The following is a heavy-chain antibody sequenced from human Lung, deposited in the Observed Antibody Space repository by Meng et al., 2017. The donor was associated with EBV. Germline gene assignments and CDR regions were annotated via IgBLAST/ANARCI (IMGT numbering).Heavy chain of an antibody. CDR2: ISCYNGDT. V-gene: IGHV1-18*01. D-gene: IGHD6-19*01. CDR3: ARDPSNTSGRYAYFDY. Sequence: QLVQTGAEGKKPGDSVRASCKASGYTFTHHGISWIRQAPGQGLEWMGWISCYNGDTNYAQKLQGRVTMTTDTSTNTAYMDLRSLRSDDTAVYYCARDPSNTSGRYAYFDYWGQGTLVTVSS. J-gene: IGHJ4*02. CDR1: GYTFTHHG.